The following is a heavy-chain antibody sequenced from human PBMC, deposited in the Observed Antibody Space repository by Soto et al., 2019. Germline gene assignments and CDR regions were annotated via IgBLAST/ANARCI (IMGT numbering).Heavy chain of an antibody. D-gene: IGHD2-2*01. CDR3: ARDKVVPGSYFVY. CDR1: GGSVSSGSYY. CDR2: IYYSGST. V-gene: IGHV4-61*01. J-gene: IGHJ4*02. Sequence: TSETLSLTCTVSGGSVSSGSYYWSWIRQPPGKGLEWIGYIYYSGSTNYNPSLKSRVTISVDTSKNQFSLKLSSVTAADTAVYYCARDKVVPGSYFVYWGQGTLVTVSS.